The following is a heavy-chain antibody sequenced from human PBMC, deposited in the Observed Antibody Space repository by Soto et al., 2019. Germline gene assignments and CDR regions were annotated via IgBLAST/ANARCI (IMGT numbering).Heavy chain of an antibody. CDR2: IYSGGST. CDR1: GFTFSDYY. CDR3: ARDRVESGYPEYFQH. J-gene: IGHJ1*01. D-gene: IGHD3-22*01. Sequence: GESLRLSCAASGFTFSDYYVSWVRQAPGKGLEWVSVIYSGGSTYYADSVKGRFTISRDNSKNTLYLQMNSLRAEDTAVYYCARDRVESGYPEYFQHWGQGTLVTVSS. V-gene: IGHV3-53*01.